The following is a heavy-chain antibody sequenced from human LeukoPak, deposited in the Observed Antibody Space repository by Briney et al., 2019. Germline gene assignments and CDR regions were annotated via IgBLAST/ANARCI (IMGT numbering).Heavy chain of an antibody. CDR3: ARIGYSSSGFDY. J-gene: IGHJ4*02. Sequence: PGGSLRLSCAASGFIFSNYWMSWVRQAPGKGLEWVANIKQDGTEKNYVDSVKGRFTISRDNAKNSVYLQMNSLRAEDTAVYYCARIGYSSSGFDYWGQGTLVTVSS. D-gene: IGHD6-6*01. CDR2: IKQDGTEK. V-gene: IGHV3-7*01. CDR1: GFIFSNYW.